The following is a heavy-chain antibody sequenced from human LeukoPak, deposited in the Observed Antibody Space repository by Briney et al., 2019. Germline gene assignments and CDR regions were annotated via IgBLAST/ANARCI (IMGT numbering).Heavy chain of an antibody. J-gene: IGHJ3*02. CDR2: TYYRSKWYN. D-gene: IGHD3-9*01. Sequence: SQTLSLTCAISGDSVSSNSAAWNWIRQSPSRGLEWLGRTYYRSKWYNDYAVSVKSRITINPDTSKNQFSLQLNSVTPEDTAVYYCARVVWYYDILTGYFPGAFDIWGQGTMVTVSS. CDR1: GDSVSSNSAA. CDR3: ARVVWYYDILTGYFPGAFDI. V-gene: IGHV6-1*01.